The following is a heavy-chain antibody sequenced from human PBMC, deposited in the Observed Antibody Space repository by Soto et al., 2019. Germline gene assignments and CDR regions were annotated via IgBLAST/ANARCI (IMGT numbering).Heavy chain of an antibody. V-gene: IGHV3-33*01. CDR1: GFTFSSYG. CDR3: ARGLVGFFHVDY. Sequence: QVPLVESGGGVVQPGRSLRLSCETSGFTFSSYGMHWVRQAPGKGLEWVAAIWYDGTNKYYADSVMGRFTISRDNSKNTLYLQMNSLRAEDTAVYYCARGLVGFFHVDYWGQGTLVTVSS. D-gene: IGHD2-8*02. CDR2: IWYDGTNK. J-gene: IGHJ4*02.